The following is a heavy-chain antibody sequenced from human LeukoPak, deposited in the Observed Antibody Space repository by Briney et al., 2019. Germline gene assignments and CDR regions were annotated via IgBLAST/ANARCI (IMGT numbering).Heavy chain of an antibody. D-gene: IGHD3-22*01. CDR3: AKEGYYYDSSGYPSDY. Sequence: GGSLRLSCAASGFTFSSYAMSWVRQAPGKGLEWVSAISGSGGSTYYADSVKGRFTISRDNSKNMLYLQMNSLRAEDTAVYYCAKEGYYYDSSGYPSDYWGQGTLVTVSS. V-gene: IGHV3-23*01. CDR1: GFTFSSYA. CDR2: ISGSGGST. J-gene: IGHJ4*02.